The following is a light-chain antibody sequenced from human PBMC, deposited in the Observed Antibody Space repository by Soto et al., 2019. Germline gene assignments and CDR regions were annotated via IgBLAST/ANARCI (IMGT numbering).Light chain of an antibody. J-gene: IGKJ3*01. Sequence: DIQMTQSPSSLSASVGDTVTITCRASQGISNSLAWYQQKPGKVPDPLIYAASTLQSGVPSRFSGSGSGTDFTLTISSLQPEDVATYYCQEYHSPPFTFGPGTKVDIK. V-gene: IGKV1-27*01. CDR1: QGISNS. CDR3: QEYHSPPFT. CDR2: AAS.